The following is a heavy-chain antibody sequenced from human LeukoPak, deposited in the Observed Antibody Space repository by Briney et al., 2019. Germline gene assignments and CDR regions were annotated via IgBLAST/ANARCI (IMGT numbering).Heavy chain of an antibody. D-gene: IGHD6-13*01. CDR1: GGSFSGYY. V-gene: IGHV4-59*10. CDR3: GRSNNWYSQFDY. Sequence: SETLSLTCAVYGGSFSGYYWSWIRQPAGQGLEWIGRVYTTGSTNYNPSLKSRVTMSLDTSKNQFSLKLTSVTAADTAVYYCGRSNNWYSQFDYWGQGTLVTVSS. CDR2: VYTTGST. J-gene: IGHJ4*02.